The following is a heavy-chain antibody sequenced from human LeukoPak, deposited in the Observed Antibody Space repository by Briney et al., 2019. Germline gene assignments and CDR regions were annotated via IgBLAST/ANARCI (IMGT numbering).Heavy chain of an antibody. CDR2: INPNSGGT. D-gene: IGHD4-17*01. CDR3: ARDIDYGFDY. V-gene: IGHV1-2*04. J-gene: IGHJ4*02. CDR1: GYTFTGYY. Sequence: ASVKVSCKASGYTFTGYYTHWVRQAPGQGLEWMGWINPNSGGTNYAQKFQGWVTMTRDTSISTAYMELSRLRSDDTAVYYCARDIDYGFDYWGQGTLVTVSS.